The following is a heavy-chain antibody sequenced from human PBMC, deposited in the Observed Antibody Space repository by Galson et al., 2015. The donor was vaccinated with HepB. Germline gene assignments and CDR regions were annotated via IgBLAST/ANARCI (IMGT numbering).Heavy chain of an antibody. V-gene: IGHV1-24*01. D-gene: IGHD5-18*01. J-gene: IGHJ4*02. CDR3: ARNGRIQLWSPFDY. CDR1: GYTLTELS. CDR2: FDPEDGET. Sequence: SVKVSCKVSGYTLTELSMHWVRQAPGKGLEWMGGFDPEDGETIYAQKFQGRVTITADKSTSTAYMELSSLRSEDTAVYYCARNGRIQLWSPFDYWGQGTLVTVSS.